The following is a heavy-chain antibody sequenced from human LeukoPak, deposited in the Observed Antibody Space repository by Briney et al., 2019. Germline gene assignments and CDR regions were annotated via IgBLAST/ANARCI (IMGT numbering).Heavy chain of an antibody. D-gene: IGHD3-10*01. CDR3: ATEVGGPMFDY. CDR1: EFTFSSYA. CDR2: INENGRNT. V-gene: IGHV3-23*01. Sequence: PGGSLRLSCAASEFTFSSYAMSWVRQAPGKGPEWISTINENGRNTHYADSVNGRFTISRDNSKNMVYLQMDSLRAEDTAVYYCATEVGGPMFDYWGQGTLVTVSS. J-gene: IGHJ4*02.